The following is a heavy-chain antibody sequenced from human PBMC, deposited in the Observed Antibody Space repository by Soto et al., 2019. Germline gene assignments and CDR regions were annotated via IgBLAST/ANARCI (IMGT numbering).Heavy chain of an antibody. J-gene: IGHJ5*02. D-gene: IGHD1-1*01. CDR1: GASINSFSYD. CDR2: IRYSGTT. Sequence: QLQLQESGPGLVKPSETLSLTCTVSGASINSFSYDWGWIRQPPGKGPEWIGSIRYSGTTYYSVSLKSRVTISVDTSENQLSLRLTSVTAADTALYYCARHERKAVPSTMGWFDPWGQGILVTVSS. V-gene: IGHV4-39*01. CDR3: ARHERKAVPSTMGWFDP.